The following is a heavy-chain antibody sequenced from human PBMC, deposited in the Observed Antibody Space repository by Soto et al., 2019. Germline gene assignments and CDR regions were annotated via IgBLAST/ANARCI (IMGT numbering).Heavy chain of an antibody. CDR2: VDSDGSGT. J-gene: IGHJ4*02. D-gene: IGHD3-3*01. Sequence: EVQLVESGGGLVQPGGSLRLSCAASGFIFTNYWMHWVRQVPGKGLVWVSRVDSDGSGTSYADSVKGRFTISRDNAKNTLYLQMDSLRDEDTAVYYCATVLEYWGQGSLGTVSA. CDR1: GFIFTNYW. V-gene: IGHV3-74*01. CDR3: ATVLEY.